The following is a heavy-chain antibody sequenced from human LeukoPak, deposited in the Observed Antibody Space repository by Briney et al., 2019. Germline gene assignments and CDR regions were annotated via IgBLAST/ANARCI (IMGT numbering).Heavy chain of an antibody. J-gene: IGHJ5*02. Sequence: GASVKVSCKASGYTFTSYGISWVRQAPGQGLEWMGWISAYNGNTNYAQKLQGRVTMTTDTSTSTAYMELRSLRSDDTAVYYCARGRYYDEFVSLRNWFDPWGQGTLVTVSS. CDR2: ISAYNGNT. V-gene: IGHV1-18*01. D-gene: IGHD3-22*01. CDR3: ARGRYYDEFVSLRNWFDP. CDR1: GYTFTSYG.